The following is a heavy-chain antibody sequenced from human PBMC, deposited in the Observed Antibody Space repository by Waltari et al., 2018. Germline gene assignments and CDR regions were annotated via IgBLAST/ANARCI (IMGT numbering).Heavy chain of an antibody. V-gene: IGHV3-30*18. J-gene: IGHJ4*02. CDR1: GFTFSSYG. CDR2: ISYDGSNK. Sequence: QVQLVESGGGVVQPGMSLRLSCAASGFTFSSYGMHWVRQAPGKGLEWVAVISYDGSNKYYADSVKGRFTISRDNSKNTLYLQMNSLRAEDTAVYYCAKNRNFDYWGQGTLVTVSS. CDR3: AKNRNFDY.